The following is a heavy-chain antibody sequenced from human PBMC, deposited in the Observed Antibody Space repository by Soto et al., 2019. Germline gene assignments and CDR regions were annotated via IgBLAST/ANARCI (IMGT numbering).Heavy chain of an antibody. CDR3: VRTSHYGSGSWNFDS. Sequence: EVQMVESGGGLVQPAGSLRLSCAASGFTLSDHYMDWVRQAPGKGLEWVGRTRNKANSYTTEYAASVKGRFTVSSDDSLNSLYLQMTSLKTEDTAVYYCVRTSHYGSGSWNFDSWGQGTLVTVSS. CDR1: GFTLSDHY. D-gene: IGHD3-10*01. CDR2: TRNKANSYTT. J-gene: IGHJ4*02. V-gene: IGHV3-72*01.